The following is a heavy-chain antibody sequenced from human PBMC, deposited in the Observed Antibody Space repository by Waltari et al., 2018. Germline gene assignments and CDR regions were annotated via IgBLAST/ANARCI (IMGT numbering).Heavy chain of an antibody. V-gene: IGHV5-51*07. CDR2: LYPCDYDT. J-gene: IGHJ6*03. Sequence: EVQLVQSGAEVKKAGESLRISCEGSGYSFTSYWIGWVHQMPGKGLEWMGFLYPCDYDTRYSPSFQVQVTISADKSLRTAYLPLTSLKASDIAMYSCARLGWYSGHDGNYFYMDVWGMGTTVTVSS. CDR3: ARLGWYSGHDGNYFYMDV. CDR1: GYSFTSYW. D-gene: IGHD1-26*01.